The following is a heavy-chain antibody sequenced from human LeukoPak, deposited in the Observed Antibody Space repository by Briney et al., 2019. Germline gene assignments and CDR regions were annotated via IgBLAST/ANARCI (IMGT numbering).Heavy chain of an antibody. CDR2: IYYSGST. J-gene: IGHJ4*02. Sequence: LETLSLTCTVSGGSVSSGSYYWSWIRQLPGKGLEWIGYIYYSGSTNYNPSLKSRVTISVDTSKNQFSLKLSSVTAADTAVYYCARAPYCGGDCYLFDYWGQGTLVTVSS. V-gene: IGHV4-61*01. CDR3: ARAPYCGGDCYLFDY. CDR1: GGSVSSGSYY. D-gene: IGHD2-21*02.